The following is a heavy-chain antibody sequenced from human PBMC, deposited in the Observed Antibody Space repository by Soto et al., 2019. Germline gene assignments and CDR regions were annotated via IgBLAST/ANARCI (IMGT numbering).Heavy chain of an antibody. V-gene: IGHV4-30-4*01. CDR2: IFYSGNT. CDR1: GGSISSDDFY. CDR3: ARVGSGYDLTYFDY. D-gene: IGHD5-12*01. Sequence: SETLSLTCSVSGGSISSDDFYWSWIRQSPGRGLEWIGFIFYSGNTYYNPSLNSRASISVDTSKNQFSLNLSSVTAADTAMYYCARVGSGYDLTYFDYWGQGTLVTVSS. J-gene: IGHJ4*02.